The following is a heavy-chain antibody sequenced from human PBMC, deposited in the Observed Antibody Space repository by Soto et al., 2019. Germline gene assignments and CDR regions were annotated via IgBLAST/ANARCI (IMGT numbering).Heavy chain of an antibody. J-gene: IGHJ4*02. D-gene: IGHD3-9*01. Sequence: QVQLQESGPGLVKPSQTLSLSCFVSGGSFRSDDYFWSWIRQPPGKALEWMGYISHRGTAYYNPSLKSRLAISIATSKKQFSLRLRSVTAADTATYYCARGHYDVLTGFYVRYFDYWGRGTRVTVSS. CDR3: ARGHYDVLTGFYVRYFDY. V-gene: IGHV4-30-4*01. CDR2: ISHRGTA. CDR1: GGSFRSDDYF.